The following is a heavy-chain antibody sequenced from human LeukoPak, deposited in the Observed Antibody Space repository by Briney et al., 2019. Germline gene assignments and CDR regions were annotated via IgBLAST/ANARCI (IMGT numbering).Heavy chain of an antibody. CDR2: INHSGST. V-gene: IGHV4-34*01. J-gene: IGHJ4*02. CDR3: ARVGDTAMVRDGYKKYYFDY. Sequence: SETLSFNCAVYGGSFSGYYWSWIRQPPGKGLEWIGEINHSGSTNYNPSLKSRVTISVDTSKNQFSLKLSSVTAADTAVYYCARVGDTAMVRDGYKKYYFDYWSQGTLATVSS. D-gene: IGHD5-18*01. CDR1: GGSFSGYY.